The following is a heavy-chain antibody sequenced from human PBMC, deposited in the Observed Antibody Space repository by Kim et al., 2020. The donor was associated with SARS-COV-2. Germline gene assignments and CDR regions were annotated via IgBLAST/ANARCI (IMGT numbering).Heavy chain of an antibody. Sequence: DPYYPGSVKGRFPISRENAKNSLYLQMNSLRAGDTAVYYCARVTVGGFDYWGQGTLVTVSS. CDR2: DP. J-gene: IGHJ4*02. CDR3: ARVTVGGFDY. V-gene: IGHV3-13*05.